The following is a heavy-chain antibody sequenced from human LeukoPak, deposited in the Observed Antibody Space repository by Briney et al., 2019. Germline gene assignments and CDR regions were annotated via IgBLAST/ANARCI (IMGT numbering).Heavy chain of an antibody. CDR3: ARGYCTGTSCYHYFDY. CDR1: EFTFSTYV. Sequence: AGGSLRLSCAASEFTFSTYVMHWVRQAPGKGLEWVAFISYDGSNRYSPDSVKGRFTISRDNSKNTLYLQMNSLRPEDTAVYYCARGYCTGTSCYHYFDYWGQGTLVTVSS. V-gene: IGHV3-30-3*01. CDR2: ISYDGSNR. J-gene: IGHJ4*02. D-gene: IGHD2-2*01.